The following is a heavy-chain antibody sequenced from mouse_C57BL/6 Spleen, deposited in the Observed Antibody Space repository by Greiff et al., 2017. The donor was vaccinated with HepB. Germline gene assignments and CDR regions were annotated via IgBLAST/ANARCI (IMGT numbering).Heavy chain of an antibody. CDR3: TREVSNWDVFAY. V-gene: IGHV1-15*01. D-gene: IGHD4-1*01. J-gene: IGHJ3*01. Sequence: QVQLKVSGAELVRPGASVTLSCKASGYTFTDYEMHWVKQTPVHGLEWIGAIDPETGGTAYNQKFKGKAILTADKSSSKAYMELRSLTSEDSAVYYCTREVSNWDVFAYWGQGTLVTVSA. CDR1: GYTFTDYE. CDR2: IDPETGGT.